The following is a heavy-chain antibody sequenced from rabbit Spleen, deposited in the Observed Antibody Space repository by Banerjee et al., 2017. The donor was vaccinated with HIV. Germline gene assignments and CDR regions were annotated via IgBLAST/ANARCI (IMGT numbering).Heavy chain of an antibody. D-gene: IGHD1-1*01. Sequence: QQQLEESGGGLVKPGGTLTLTCKASGFDFSSDYYMCWVRQAPGKGLECIACIYGGSSGSTYYASWAKGRFTISKTSSTTVTLQMTSLTAADTATYFCARDLPSSFLSLWGPGTLVTV. J-gene: IGHJ4*01. CDR2: IYGGSSGST. CDR1: GFDFSSDYY. V-gene: IGHV1S45*01. CDR3: ARDLPSSFLSL.